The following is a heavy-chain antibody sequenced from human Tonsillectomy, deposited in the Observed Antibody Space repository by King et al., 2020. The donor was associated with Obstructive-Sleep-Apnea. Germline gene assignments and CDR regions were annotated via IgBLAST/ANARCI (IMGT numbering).Heavy chain of an antibody. CDR2: IRYDVSNK. CDR3: AREGRGGFDY. D-gene: IGHD3-10*01. V-gene: IGHV3-30*02. Sequence: VQLVESGGGVVQPGRSLRLSCAASGFTFSISGMHWVRQAPGKGLGWVAFIRYDVSNKYFSYSVKGRFTISRDNSKNTLYLQMNSLRPEDTAVYYCAREGRGGFDYWGQGTLVTVSS. CDR1: GFTFSISG. J-gene: IGHJ4*02.